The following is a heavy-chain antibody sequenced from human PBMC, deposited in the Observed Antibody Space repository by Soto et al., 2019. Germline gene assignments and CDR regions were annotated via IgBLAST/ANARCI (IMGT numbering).Heavy chain of an antibody. J-gene: IGHJ5*02. CDR3: ARIPSSSAVRGRCFDP. D-gene: IGHD6-6*01. CDR2: IYYSGST. V-gene: IGHV4-31*03. CDR1: GGSITSGGSY. Sequence: QVQLQESGPGLVKPSQNLSLICTVSGGSITSGGSYWSWIRQHPGKGMEWIGNIYYSGSTYYNPSLKSRVIISVDTSKNQFSLKVSSVTAADTAVYYCARIPSSSAVRGRCFDPWGHGTLVTVSS.